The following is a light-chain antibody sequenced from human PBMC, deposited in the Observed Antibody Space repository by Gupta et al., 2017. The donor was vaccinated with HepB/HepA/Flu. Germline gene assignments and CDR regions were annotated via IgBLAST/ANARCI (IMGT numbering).Light chain of an antibody. V-gene: IGKV1-39*01. CDR1: QSSSSY. CDR2: AAS. J-gene: IGKJ5*01. CDR3: YQRDTSYRLPLT. Sequence: DIQMTQSPSSLSASVGDRVTITCRASQSSSSYLNWYKQKPGKAPKLLIYAASSLQSWLTSRYSGSGCGTAGTVSISSLKPEESENCYCYQRDTSYRLPLTFGEGTRMEIK.